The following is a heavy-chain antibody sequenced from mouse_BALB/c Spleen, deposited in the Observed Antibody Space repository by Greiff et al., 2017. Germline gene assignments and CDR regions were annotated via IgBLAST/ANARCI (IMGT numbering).Heavy chain of an antibody. D-gene: IGHD2-3*01. J-gene: IGHJ3*01. CDR1: GFTFSSFG. CDR3: ARSRDGYSAWFAY. Sequence: EVQGVESGGGLVQPGGSRKLSCAASGFTFSSFGMHWVRQAPEKGLEWVAYISSGSSTIYYADTVKGRFTISRDNPKNTLFLQMTSLRSEDTAMYYCARSRDGYSAWFAYWGQGTLVTVSA. CDR2: ISSGSSTI. V-gene: IGHV5-17*02.